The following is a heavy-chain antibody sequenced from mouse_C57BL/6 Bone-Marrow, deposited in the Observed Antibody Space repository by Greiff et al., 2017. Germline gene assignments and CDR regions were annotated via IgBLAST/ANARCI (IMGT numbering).Heavy chain of an antibody. Sequence: QVQLQQPGAELVKPGASVKLSCKASGYTFTNYWMHWVKQRPGQGLEWIGMMHPNGGSPDYNEKFKSEATLSVDKSSRTAYMELSSLPSEDSAVCYCARTYDYDDYTMDYWGQGTSVTVSS. CDR3: ARTYDYDDYTMDY. V-gene: IGHV1-64*01. J-gene: IGHJ4*01. CDR2: MHPNGGSP. D-gene: IGHD2-4*01. CDR1: GYTFTNYW.